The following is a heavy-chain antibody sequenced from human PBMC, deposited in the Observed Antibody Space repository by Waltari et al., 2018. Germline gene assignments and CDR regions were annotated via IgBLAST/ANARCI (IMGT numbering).Heavy chain of an antibody. CDR3: ARHVPYCTNGVCRPYFYYGLDV. CDR2: IFYSGST. J-gene: IGHJ6*02. V-gene: IGHV4-59*08. Sequence: QVQLQESGPGLVKPSETLSLTCSVSGDSISNYYWSWIRQPPGKGLEWIGHIFYSGSTSYNPSLMSRVDLSVDRSNNRFSLKLSSVTAADTAVYYCARHVPYCTNGVCRPYFYYGLDVWGQGTTVTVSS. CDR1: GDSISNYY. D-gene: IGHD2-8*01.